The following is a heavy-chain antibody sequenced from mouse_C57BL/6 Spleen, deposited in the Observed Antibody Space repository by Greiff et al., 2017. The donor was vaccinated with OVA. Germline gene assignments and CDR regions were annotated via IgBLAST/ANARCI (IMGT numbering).Heavy chain of an antibody. CDR1: GYTFTSYW. CDR3: ARLGYGSSPFAY. V-gene: IGHV1-52*01. CDR2: IDPSDSET. D-gene: IGHD1-1*01. Sequence: QVQLQQPGAELVRPGSSVKLSCKASGYTFTSYWMHWVKQRPIQGLEWIGNIDPSDSETHYNQKFKDKATLTVDKSSSTAYMQLSSLTSEDSAVYYCARLGYGSSPFAYWGQGTLVTVSA. J-gene: IGHJ3*01.